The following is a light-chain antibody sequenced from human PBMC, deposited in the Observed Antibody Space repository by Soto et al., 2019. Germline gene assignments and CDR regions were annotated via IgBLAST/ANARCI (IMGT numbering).Light chain of an antibody. CDR1: QAVNSW. V-gene: IGKV1-12*01. CDR3: EQSYSTPWT. CDR2: DVS. J-gene: IGKJ1*01. Sequence: DNQLTQSPSSISASVVDRVTITCRASQAVNSWLAWFQQKPGMAPKLVIYDVSSLQSGVPSRFSASGSGTDFTLTISSLQREDFATYYCEQSYSTPWTFG.